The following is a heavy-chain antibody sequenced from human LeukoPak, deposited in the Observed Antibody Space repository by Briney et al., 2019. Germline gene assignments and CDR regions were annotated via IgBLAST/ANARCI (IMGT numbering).Heavy chain of an antibody. V-gene: IGHV3-53*01. D-gene: IGHD1-14*01. CDR1: GFTVSSNY. J-gene: IGHJ6*03. CDR2: IYSGGDT. Sequence: PGGSLRLSCAASGFTVSSNYMSWVRQAPGKGLEWVSVIYSGGDTYYADSVKGRFTNSRDNSKNTVYLQMDNLRSADTAVYYCALNPPSGHFYMDVWGKGTAVTVSS. CDR3: ALNPPSGHFYMDV.